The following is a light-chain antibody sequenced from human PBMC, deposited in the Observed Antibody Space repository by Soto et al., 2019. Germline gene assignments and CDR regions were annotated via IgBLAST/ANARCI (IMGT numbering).Light chain of an antibody. CDR2: DVS. CDR3: SSFTGSNYV. Sequence: QSVLTQPASVSGPPGQSITISCTGTISDVGGYNFVSWYQQYPGKAPKLMICDVSNRPSGVSNRFSGSKSGNTASLTISGLQAEDEADYYCSSFTGSNYVFGTGTKVTVL. J-gene: IGLJ1*01. V-gene: IGLV2-14*03. CDR1: ISDVGGYNF.